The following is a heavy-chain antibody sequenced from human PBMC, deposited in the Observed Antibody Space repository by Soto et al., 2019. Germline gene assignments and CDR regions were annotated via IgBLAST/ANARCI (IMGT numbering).Heavy chain of an antibody. D-gene: IGHD2-2*01. V-gene: IGHV3-30-3*01. CDR3: ARDVLVPAARLYYYYYGMDV. Sequence: GGSLRLSCAASGFTFSSYAMHWVRQAPGKGLEWVAVISYDGSNKYYADSVKGRFTISRDNSKNTLYLQMNSLRAEDTAVYYCARDVLVPAARLYYYYYGMDVWGQGTTVTVSS. CDR1: GFTFSSYA. CDR2: ISYDGSNK. J-gene: IGHJ6*02.